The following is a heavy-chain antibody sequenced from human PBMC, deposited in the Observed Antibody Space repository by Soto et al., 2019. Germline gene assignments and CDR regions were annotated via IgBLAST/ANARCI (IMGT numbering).Heavy chain of an antibody. Sequence: QVQLQQWGAGLLKPSETLSLTCAVYGGSFSGYYWSWIRQPPGKGLEWIGEINHSGSTNYNPSLKSRVTISVDTSKNQFSLKLSSVTAADTAVYYCARALGYSYSHLPIDYWDQGTLVTVSS. V-gene: IGHV4-34*01. CDR2: INHSGST. D-gene: IGHD5-18*01. J-gene: IGHJ4*02. CDR1: GGSFSGYY. CDR3: ARALGYSYSHLPIDY.